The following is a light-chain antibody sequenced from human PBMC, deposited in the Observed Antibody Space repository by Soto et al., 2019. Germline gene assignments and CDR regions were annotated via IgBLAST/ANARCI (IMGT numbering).Light chain of an antibody. Sequence: QSVLTQPPSASGTPGQRVTISCSGSSSNIGSNYVYWYQQLPGTAPKLLIYRNNQRPSGVPDRFSGSKSVPSASLAISGVRSEDEADYYCTAWDDTLRGPLFGGGTKLTVL. CDR1: SSNIGSNY. V-gene: IGLV1-47*01. CDR2: RNN. J-gene: IGLJ2*01. CDR3: TAWDDTLRGPL.